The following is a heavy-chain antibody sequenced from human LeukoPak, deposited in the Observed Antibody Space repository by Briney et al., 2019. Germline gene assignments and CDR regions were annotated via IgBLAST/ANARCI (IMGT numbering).Heavy chain of an antibody. J-gene: IGHJ4*02. D-gene: IGHD3-16*02. CDR1: GFTFSSYA. V-gene: IGHV3-23*01. CDR2: ISGSGGST. CDR3: ARGGKRLRLGELSSPFDY. Sequence: PGGSLRLSCAASGFTFSSYAMSWVRQAPGKGLEWVSAISGSGGSTYYADSVKGRFTISRDNSKNTLYLQMNSLRAEDTAVYYCARGGKRLRLGELSSPFDYWGQGTLVTVSS.